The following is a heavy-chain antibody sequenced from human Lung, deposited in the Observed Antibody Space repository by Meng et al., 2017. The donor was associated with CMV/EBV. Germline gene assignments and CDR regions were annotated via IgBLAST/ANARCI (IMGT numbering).Heavy chain of an antibody. J-gene: IGHJ4*02. CDR1: DYSISSGFY. Sequence: SXTLSLXCTVSDYSISSGFYWGCVRQPPGKGLEWIGSIHHTGSSYYNPSLKSRVTLSVDTSKNQFSLKVTSVTAADTAVYYCARGIFGVVDYWGQGT. CDR2: IHHTGSS. V-gene: IGHV4-38-2*02. D-gene: IGHD3-3*01. CDR3: ARGIFGVVDY.